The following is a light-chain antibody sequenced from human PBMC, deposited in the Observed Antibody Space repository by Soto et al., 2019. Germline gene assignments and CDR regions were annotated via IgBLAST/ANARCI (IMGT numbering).Light chain of an antibody. V-gene: IGKV3-15*01. Sequence: ETVMTQSPATLSVSPGERATLSCRASQSVSSNLAWYEHRPGQAPRLLIYGASTRATGVPARFSGSGSGTEFALTISSLQSEDFAVYYCQQYNNWPLTFGGGTKVDIK. CDR3: QQYNNWPLT. CDR2: GAS. J-gene: IGKJ4*01. CDR1: QSVSSN.